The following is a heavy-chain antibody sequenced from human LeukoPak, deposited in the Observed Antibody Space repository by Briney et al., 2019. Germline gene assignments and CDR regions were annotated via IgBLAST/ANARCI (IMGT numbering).Heavy chain of an antibody. D-gene: IGHD4-17*01. CDR1: GFTFSSYW. CDR2: INPDGTTT. J-gene: IGHJ4*02. CDR3: VRIATVTTPDY. Sequence: GGSLRLYCAASGFTFSSYWMHWVRQPIGKGLVWVSRINPDGTTTNYADSVKGRFTISRDNAKNTLYLQMNSLTVEDTALYYCVRIATVTTPDYWGQGTLVTVSS. V-gene: IGHV3-74*01.